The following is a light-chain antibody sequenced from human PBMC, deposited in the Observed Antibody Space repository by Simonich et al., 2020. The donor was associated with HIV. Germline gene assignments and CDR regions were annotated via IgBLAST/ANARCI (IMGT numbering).Light chain of an antibody. V-gene: IGKV1-13*02. Sequence: AIQLTQSPSSLSASVGDRVTINCRASQGISSALAWYQQKPGKAPKLLIYDASNLESGVPSRFSGSGSGTDFTLTISSLQPEDVATYYCQKYKSAPLTFGGGTKVEIK. CDR3: QKYKSAPLT. CDR1: QGISSA. J-gene: IGKJ4*01. CDR2: DAS.